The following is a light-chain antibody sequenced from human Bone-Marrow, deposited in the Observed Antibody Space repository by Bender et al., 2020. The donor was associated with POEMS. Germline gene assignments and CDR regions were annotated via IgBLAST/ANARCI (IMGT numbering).Light chain of an antibody. CDR1: SSDVGAYNY. J-gene: IGLJ3*02. CDR3: SAYASTNTLV. CDR2: DVI. V-gene: IGLV2-14*03. Sequence: QSALTQPASVSGSPGQSVTISCTGTSSDVGAYNYVSWYQQHPGKAPKLVIYDVIDRPSGVSNRFSGSKSGTTASLTISGLQTEDEANYYYSAYASTNTLVFGGGTKLTVL.